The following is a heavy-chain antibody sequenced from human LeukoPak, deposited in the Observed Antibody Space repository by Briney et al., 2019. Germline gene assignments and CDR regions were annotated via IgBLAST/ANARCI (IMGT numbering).Heavy chain of an antibody. J-gene: IGHJ5*02. D-gene: IGHD2-15*01. CDR1: GYTFTSYG. CDR3: ARLSPPIASFCSGGTCYSGGFDP. CDR2: ITTYNGNT. Sequence: ASVKVSCKASGYTFTSYGITWVRQAPRQGLEWMGWITTYNGNTYYAQNFQGRVTMTADTSTSTAYMEVRSLRSDDTAVYYCARLSPPIASFCSGGTCYSGGFDPWGQGTLVTVSS. V-gene: IGHV1-18*01.